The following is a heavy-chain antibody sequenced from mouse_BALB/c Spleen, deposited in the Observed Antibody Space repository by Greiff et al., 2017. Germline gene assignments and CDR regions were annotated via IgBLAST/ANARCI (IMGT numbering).Heavy chain of an antibody. D-gene: IGHD2-1*01. CDR2: IDPANGNT. CDR3: ARGGHYGNFYYAMDY. J-gene: IGHJ4*01. V-gene: IGHV14-3*02. Sequence: VQLQQSGAELVKPGASVKLSCTASGFNIKDTYMHWVKQRPEQGLEWIGRIDPANGNTKYDPKFQGKATITADTSSNTAYLQLSSLTSEDTAVYYCARGGHYGNFYYAMDYWGQGTSVTVSS. CDR1: GFNIKDTY.